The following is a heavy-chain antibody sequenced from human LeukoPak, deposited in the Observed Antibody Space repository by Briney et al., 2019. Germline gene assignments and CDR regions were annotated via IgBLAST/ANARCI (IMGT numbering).Heavy chain of an antibody. J-gene: IGHJ4*02. CDR3: ARQVGPDY. V-gene: IGHV3-23*01. CDR1: GFPLSSYA. Sequence: GGSLRLSCAASGFPLSSYAMSWVRQASGKGLEWVSATSSSDPGTYYADSVRGRFTISRDNSKNTLYLQMNSLRADDTAVYYCARQVGPDYWGQGTLVTVSS. D-gene: IGHD1-26*01. CDR2: TSSSDPGT.